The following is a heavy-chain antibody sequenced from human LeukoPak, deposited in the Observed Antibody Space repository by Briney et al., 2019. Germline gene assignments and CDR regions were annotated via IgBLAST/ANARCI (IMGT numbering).Heavy chain of an antibody. CDR1: GFTFSDPY. J-gene: IGHJ6*03. D-gene: IGHD6-19*01. CDR3: AKDHPPVAGSGYYYYMDV. V-gene: IGHV3-11*01. Sequence: PGGSLRLSCEASGFTFSDPYMSWIRQAPGKGLECLSYISGSGTDINYADSVRGRFTISRDNAKNLLYLQMNDLRAEDTAVYYCAKDHPPVAGSGYYYYMDVWGKGTTVTVSS. CDR2: ISGSGTDI.